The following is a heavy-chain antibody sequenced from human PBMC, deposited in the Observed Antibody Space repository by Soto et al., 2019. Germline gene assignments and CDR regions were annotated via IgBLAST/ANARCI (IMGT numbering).Heavy chain of an antibody. J-gene: IGHJ2*01. V-gene: IGHV2-5*02. Sequence: QITLKESGPTLVKPTQTLTLTCTFSGFSLSSTGVAVGWIRQPPGKALECLALIFWDDDKRFSPSLRSRLTIAKDNSKYQVVLTMTKMDPVDTATYYCGHVGAGDWGESSAYSDDFYFDLWGRGTLVTVSS. CDR3: GHVGAGDWGESSAYSDDFYFDL. D-gene: IGHD3-22*01. CDR1: GFSLSSTGVA. CDR2: IFWDDDK.